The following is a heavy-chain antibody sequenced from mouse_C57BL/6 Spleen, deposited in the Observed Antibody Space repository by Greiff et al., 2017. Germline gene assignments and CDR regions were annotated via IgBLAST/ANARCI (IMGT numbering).Heavy chain of an antibody. V-gene: IGHV14-3*01. CDR2: IDPANGNT. CDR3: ARSHYYGRSDWYVDV. D-gene: IGHD1-1*01. Sequence: VQLKESVAELVRPGASVKLSCTASGFNIKNTYMHWVKQRPEQGLEWIGRIDPANGNTKSDPKFQGKATITADTSSNTAYLQLSSLTSEDTAIYYCARSHYYGRSDWYVDVWGTGTTVTVSS. CDR1: GFNIKNTY. J-gene: IGHJ1*03.